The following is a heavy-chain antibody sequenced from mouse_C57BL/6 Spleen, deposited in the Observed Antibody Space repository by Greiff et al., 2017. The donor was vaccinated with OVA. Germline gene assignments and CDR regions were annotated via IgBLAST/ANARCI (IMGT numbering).Heavy chain of an antibody. CDR1: GYAFTNYL. V-gene: IGHV1-54*01. CDR2: INPGSGGT. J-gene: IGHJ4*01. CDR3: ARPRYYDSSLYAMDY. Sequence: QVQLQQSGAELVRPGTSVKVSCKASGYAFTNYLIEWVKQRPGQGLEWIGVINPGSGGTNYNEKFKGKATLTADKSSSTAYMQLGSLTSEDSAVYFCARPRYYDSSLYAMDYWGQGTSVTVSS. D-gene: IGHD1-1*01.